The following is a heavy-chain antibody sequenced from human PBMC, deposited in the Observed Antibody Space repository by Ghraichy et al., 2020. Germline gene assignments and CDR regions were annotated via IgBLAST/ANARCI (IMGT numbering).Heavy chain of an antibody. D-gene: IGHD3-10*01. V-gene: IGHV4-59*01. Sequence: SETLSLTCTVSGGSISSYYCSWIRQPPGKGLEWIGYIYYSGSTNYNPSLKSRVTISVDTSKNQFSLKLSSVTAADTAVYYCARESITIGYYFDYWGQGTLVTVSS. CDR2: IYYSGST. CDR1: GGSISSYY. CDR3: ARESITIGYYFDY. J-gene: IGHJ4*02.